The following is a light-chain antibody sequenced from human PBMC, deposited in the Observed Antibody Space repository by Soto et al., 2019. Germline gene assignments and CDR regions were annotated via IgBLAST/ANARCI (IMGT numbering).Light chain of an antibody. CDR3: MQGTHWPPWT. V-gene: IGKV2-30*01. Sequence: DVVMTQSPLSLPVTLGQPASISCRSSQSLVYSDGNTYLSWFQQRPGQSPRRLIYKVSNRDSGVPDRFSGSGSGTDFTLKISRVEAEDVGVSYCMQGTHWPPWTFGQGTKVEIK. CDR1: QSLVYSDGNTY. CDR2: KVS. J-gene: IGKJ1*01.